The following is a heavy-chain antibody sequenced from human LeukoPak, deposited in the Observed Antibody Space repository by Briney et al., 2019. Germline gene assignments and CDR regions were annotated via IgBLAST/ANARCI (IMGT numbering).Heavy chain of an antibody. CDR1: GGSISSRSFS. CDR3: ARQPNDSRYMIVDY. D-gene: IGHD3-22*01. J-gene: IGHJ4*02. V-gene: IGHV4-61*05. Sequence: SETLSLTCTVSGGSISSRSFSWSWIRQPPGKGLEWIGYIYYSGSTNYNPSLKSRVTMSVDTSKNQFSLKLSSVTAADTAVYYCARQPNDSRYMIVDYWGQGSLVTVSS. CDR2: IYYSGST.